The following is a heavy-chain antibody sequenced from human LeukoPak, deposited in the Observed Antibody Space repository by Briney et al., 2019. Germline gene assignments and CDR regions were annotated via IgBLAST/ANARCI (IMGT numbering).Heavy chain of an antibody. V-gene: IGHV4-61*01. CDR3: ARGLLEWELRDDAFDI. CDR1: GGSVSSGSYY. Sequence: PSETLSLTCTVSGGSVSSGSYYWSWIRQPPGKGLEWIGYIYYSGSTNYNPSLKSRVTISVDTSKNQFSLKLSSVTAADTAVYYCARGLLEWELRDDAFDIWGQGTMVTVSS. CDR2: IYYSGST. J-gene: IGHJ3*02. D-gene: IGHD1-26*01.